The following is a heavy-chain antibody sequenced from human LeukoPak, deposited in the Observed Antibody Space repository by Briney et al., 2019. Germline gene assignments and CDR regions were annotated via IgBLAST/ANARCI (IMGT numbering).Heavy chain of an antibody. D-gene: IGHD5-18*01. Sequence: GGSLRLSCAASGFTFSSYGMHWVRQAPGKGLEWVAFIRYDGSNKYYADSVKGRFTISRDNSKNTLYLQMNSLRAEDTAVYYCARGRRYSYGYISYFDYWGQGTLVTVSS. CDR1: GFTFSSYG. V-gene: IGHV3-30*02. J-gene: IGHJ4*02. CDR3: ARGRRYSYGYISYFDY. CDR2: IRYDGSNK.